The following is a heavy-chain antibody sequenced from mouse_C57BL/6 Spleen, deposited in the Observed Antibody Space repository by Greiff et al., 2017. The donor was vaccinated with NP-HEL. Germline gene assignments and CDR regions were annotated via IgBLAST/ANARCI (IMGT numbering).Heavy chain of an antibody. CDR2: LYPGDGDT. D-gene: IGHD2-5*01. Sequence: VMLVESGPELVKPGASVKISCKASGYAFSSSWMNWVKQRPGKGLEWIGRLYPGDGDTNYNGKFKGKATLTADKSSSTAYMQLSSLTSEDSAVYFCATYYSNYAMDYWGQGTSVTVSS. CDR1: GYAFSSSW. V-gene: IGHV1-82*01. J-gene: IGHJ4*01. CDR3: ATYYSNYAMDY.